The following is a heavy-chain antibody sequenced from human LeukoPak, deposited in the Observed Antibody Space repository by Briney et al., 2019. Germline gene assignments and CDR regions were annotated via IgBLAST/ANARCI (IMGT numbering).Heavy chain of an antibody. J-gene: IGHJ4*02. CDR2: IYHSGRT. V-gene: IGHV4-38-2*02. D-gene: IGHD3-10*01. Sequence: SETLSLTCTVSGYSISSGYYWGWIRQPPGKGLEWIGSIYHSGRTYYNPSLKSRVTISLDTSKNQFSLKLTSVTAADTAVYYCARARDIAVSYFGELLSSETYFDYWGQGTLVIVSS. CDR3: ARARDIAVSYFGELLSSETYFDY. CDR1: GYSISSGYY.